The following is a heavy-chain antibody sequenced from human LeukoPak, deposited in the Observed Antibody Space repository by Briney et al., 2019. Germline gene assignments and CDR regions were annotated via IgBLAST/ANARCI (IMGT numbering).Heavy chain of an antibody. CDR1: GFTFSVYG. Sequence: QTGGSLRLSCAASGFTFSVYGMHWVRQAPGKGLEWVAVISYDGSNKYYADSVKGRFTISRDNSKNTLYLQMNSLRAEDTAVYYCAKDRWEVVASGYGMDVWGQGTTVTVSS. J-gene: IGHJ6*02. D-gene: IGHD2-15*01. CDR2: ISYDGSNK. CDR3: AKDRWEVVASGYGMDV. V-gene: IGHV3-30*18.